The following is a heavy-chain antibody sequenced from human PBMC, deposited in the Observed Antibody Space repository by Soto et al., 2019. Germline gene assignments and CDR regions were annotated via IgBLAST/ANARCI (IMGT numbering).Heavy chain of an antibody. J-gene: IGHJ6*02. V-gene: IGHV1-18*01. CDR1: GYTFSNYG. CDR3: ARIADRSITTCSFPTRFHMRGFYYYYGMDV. Sequence: QVRLVQSAAEVKKPGASVRVSCKASGYTFSNYGITWVRQAPGQGRVWMGWISDSNGNTHFAQKFQGRVTMTTDTPTTTAFMELRSLRSDDTAVYYCARIADRSITTCSFPTRFHMRGFYYYYGMDVWGPGTTVTVSS. CDR2: ISDSNGNT. D-gene: IGHD2-2*01.